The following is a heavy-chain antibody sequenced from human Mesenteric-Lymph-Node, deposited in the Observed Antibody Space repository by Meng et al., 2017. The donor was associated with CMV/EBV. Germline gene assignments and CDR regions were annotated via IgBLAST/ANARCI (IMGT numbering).Heavy chain of an antibody. CDR2: IYSGGST. CDR1: GFIFTHYD. CDR3: ARDNANTLDY. V-gene: IGHV3-53*01. Sequence: GESLKISCAASGFIFTHYDMSWVRQAPGKGLEWVSVIYSGGSTYYADSVKGRFTISRDNSKNTLYLQMNSLRAEDTAVYYCARDNANTLDYWGQGTLVTVSS. J-gene: IGHJ4*02. D-gene: IGHD2/OR15-2a*01.